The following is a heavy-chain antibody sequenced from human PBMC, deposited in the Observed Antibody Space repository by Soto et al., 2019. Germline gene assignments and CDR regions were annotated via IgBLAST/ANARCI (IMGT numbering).Heavy chain of an antibody. D-gene: IGHD2-15*01. J-gene: IGHJ4*02. Sequence: PSETLSLTCAVYGGSFSGYYWSWIRQPPGKGLEWIGEINHSGSTNYNPSLKSRVTISVDTSKNQFSLKLTSVTAADTALYYCARERKGFGYIEYWGQGALVTVSS. CDR2: INHSGST. CDR1: GGSFSGYY. CDR3: ARERKGFGYIEY. V-gene: IGHV4-34*01.